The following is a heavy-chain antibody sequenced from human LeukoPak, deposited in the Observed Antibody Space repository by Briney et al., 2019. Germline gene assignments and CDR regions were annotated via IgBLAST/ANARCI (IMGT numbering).Heavy chain of an antibody. CDR3: AGGYAFDV. Sequence: SQTLSLTCAISGDSISNNNGGWNWIRQSPSRGLEWLGRTYYRSQWHNDYARSVMSRISVDPDTSKNQFSLHLSSVTPDDTAVYYCAGGYAFDVWGQGTMVTVSS. V-gene: IGHV6-1*01. J-gene: IGHJ3*01. CDR1: GDSISNNNGG. CDR2: TYYRSQWHN.